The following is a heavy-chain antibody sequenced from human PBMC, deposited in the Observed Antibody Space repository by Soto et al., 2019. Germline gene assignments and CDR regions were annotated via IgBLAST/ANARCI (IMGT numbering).Heavy chain of an antibody. CDR2: IYYIGIT. V-gene: IGHV4-31*03. J-gene: IGHJ5*02. Sequence: PSETLSLTCTVSGGSISSGGYYWSWIRQHPGKGLEWIGYIYYIGITYYNPPLKSRVTISVDTSKNQFSLKLSSVSAADTAVYYWARTTYSLNWFDPWGQGTLVTVSS. D-gene: IGHD4-17*01. CDR3: ARTTYSLNWFDP. CDR1: GGSISSGGYY.